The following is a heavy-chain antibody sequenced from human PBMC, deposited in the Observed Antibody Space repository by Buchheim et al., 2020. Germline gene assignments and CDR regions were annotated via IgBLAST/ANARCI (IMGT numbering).Heavy chain of an antibody. CDR2: ISSSGDTI. J-gene: IGHJ4*02. CDR1: GFTFSGYE. CDR3: ARDRGFVIDY. V-gene: IGHV3-48*03. D-gene: IGHD3-10*01. Sequence: EVFLVESGGGLVQPGGSLRLSCAASGFTFSGYEMNWVRQAPGKGLEWVSYISSSGDTIHYADSVKGRFTISRDNAKNALDLQMNSLRVDDTAVYYCARDRGFVIDYWGQGAL.